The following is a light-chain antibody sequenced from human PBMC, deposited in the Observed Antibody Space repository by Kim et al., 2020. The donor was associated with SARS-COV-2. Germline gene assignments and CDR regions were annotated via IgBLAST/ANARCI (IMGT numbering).Light chain of an antibody. CDR1: SLRNYY. J-gene: IGLJ1*01. Sequence: SSELTQDPAVSVALGQTVRITCQGDSLRNYYASWYQQKPGQAPVLVIYGKNNRPSGIPDRFSGSNSGNTASLTITGAQAEDEADYYCNSRDSTGIHHYVF. CDR3: NSRDSTGIHHYV. V-gene: IGLV3-19*01. CDR2: GKN.